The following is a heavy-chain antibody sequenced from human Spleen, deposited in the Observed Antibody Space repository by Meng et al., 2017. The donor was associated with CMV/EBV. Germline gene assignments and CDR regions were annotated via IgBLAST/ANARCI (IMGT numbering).Heavy chain of an antibody. J-gene: IGHJ6*02. Sequence: SGPTLVKPTQTLTLTCTFSGFSLSTSGMRVSWIRQPPGKALEWLARIDWDDDKFFSTSLRTRLTISKDTSKNQVVLTMTNMDPVDTAMYYCARHGGNSFGYTMDVWGQGTTVTVSS. CDR3: ARHGGNSFGYTMDV. D-gene: IGHD4-23*01. CDR2: IDWDDDK. CDR1: GFSLSTSGMR. V-gene: IGHV2-70D*14.